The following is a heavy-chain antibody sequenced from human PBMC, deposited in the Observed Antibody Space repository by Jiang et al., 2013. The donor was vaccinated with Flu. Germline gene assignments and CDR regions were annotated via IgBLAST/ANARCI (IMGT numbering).Heavy chain of an antibody. J-gene: IGHJ4*02. CDR3: ARVHGGSYYGVGFDY. D-gene: IGHD1-26*01. Sequence: GKGLEWIGNIYYSGSTNYNPSLKSRVTISVDTSKNEFSLKLSSVTAADTAVYYCARVHGGSYYGVGFDYWGQGTLVTVSS. V-gene: IGHV4-59*01. CDR2: IYYSGST.